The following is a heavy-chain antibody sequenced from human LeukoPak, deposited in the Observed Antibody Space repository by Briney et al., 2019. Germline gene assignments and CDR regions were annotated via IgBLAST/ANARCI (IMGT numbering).Heavy chain of an antibody. CDR2: IIPILGIA. CDR3: ARGISSSWSFDI. J-gene: IGHJ3*02. CDR1: EGTFSSYA. V-gene: IGHV1-69*04. D-gene: IGHD6-13*01. Sequence: ASVKVSCKASEGTFSSYAISWVRQAPGQGLEWMGRIIPILGIANYAQKFQGRVTITADKSTSTAYMELSSLRSEDTAVYYCARGISSSWSFDIWGQGTMVTVSS.